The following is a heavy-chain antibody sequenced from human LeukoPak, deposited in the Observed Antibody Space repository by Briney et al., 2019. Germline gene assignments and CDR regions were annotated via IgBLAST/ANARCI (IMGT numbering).Heavy chain of an antibody. CDR2: ISSNNNYI. J-gene: IGHJ4*02. D-gene: IGHD4-23*01. CDR3: ARGSRGNFDY. CDR1: EFTFSSYT. V-gene: IGHV3-21*01. Sequence: GGSLRLSCAASEFTFSSYTMNWVRQAPGKGLEWVSSISSNNNYIYYADSVKGRFTISRDNAKNSLYLQMNSLRAEDTAVYYCARGSRGNFDYWGQGTLVTVSS.